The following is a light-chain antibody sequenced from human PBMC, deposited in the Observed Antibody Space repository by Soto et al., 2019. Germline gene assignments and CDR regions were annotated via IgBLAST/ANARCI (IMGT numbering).Light chain of an antibody. CDR3: QQYDILPIT. Sequence: DIQMTQSPPSLSASVGDTVTITCLASQTVQNYVNWYQQKPGKAPKLLIFAASTLQSGVPSRFSGSGSGTDFSLTISSLQTEDIGTYYCQQYDILPITFGRGTRLEIK. CDR2: AAS. J-gene: IGKJ5*01. CDR1: QTVQNY. V-gene: IGKV1-39*01.